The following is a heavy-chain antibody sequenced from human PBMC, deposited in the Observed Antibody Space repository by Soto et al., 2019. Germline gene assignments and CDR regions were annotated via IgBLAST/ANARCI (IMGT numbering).Heavy chain of an antibody. CDR3: ARERGGAIIVGVTGTFDV. Sequence: QVQLVQSGAEVRKPGSSVRVSCKASGGSFNSQAISWLRQAPGQGLEWMGAIIPIFGTTVYAQKFQGRVTITSDEVTTAFMELSSLRSEDTAVYYCARERGGAIIVGVTGTFDVWGQGTLVTVSS. D-gene: IGHD3-22*01. CDR1: GGSFNSQA. J-gene: IGHJ3*01. CDR2: IIPIFGTT. V-gene: IGHV1-69*01.